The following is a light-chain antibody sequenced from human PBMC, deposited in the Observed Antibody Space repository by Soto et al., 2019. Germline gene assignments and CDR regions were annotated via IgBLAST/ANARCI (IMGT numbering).Light chain of an antibody. CDR2: EVS. V-gene: IGLV2-23*02. J-gene: IGLJ2*01. CDR1: SSDVGRYNL. Sequence: QSALTQPASVSGSPGQSITISCTGTSSDVGRYNLVSWYQQHPGKAPKLMIYEVSKRPSGVSNRFSGSKSGNTASLTISGLQAEDEADYYCCSYAGSSTSHVVFGGGTKVTVL. CDR3: CSYAGSSTSHVV.